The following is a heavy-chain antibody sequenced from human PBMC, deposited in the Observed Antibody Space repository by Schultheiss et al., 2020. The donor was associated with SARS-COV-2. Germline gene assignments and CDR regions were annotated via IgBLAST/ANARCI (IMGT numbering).Heavy chain of an antibody. D-gene: IGHD3-3*01. Sequence: ASVKVSCKASGYTFTGYYMHWVRQAPGQGLEWMGWINPNSGGTNYAQKLQGRVTMTTDTSTSTAYMELRSLRSDDTAVYYCARVRITIFGVVIIPGDYWGQGTLVTVSS. V-gene: IGHV1-2*02. CDR2: INPNSGGT. J-gene: IGHJ4*02. CDR1: GYTFTGYY. CDR3: ARVRITIFGVVIIPGDY.